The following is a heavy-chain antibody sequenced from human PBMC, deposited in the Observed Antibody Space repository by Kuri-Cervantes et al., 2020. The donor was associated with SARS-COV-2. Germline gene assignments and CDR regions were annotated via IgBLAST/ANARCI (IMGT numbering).Heavy chain of an antibody. Sequence: GESLKISCAASGFTFSSYAMSWVRQAPGKGLEWVSAISGSGGSTYYADSVKGRFTISRDNSKNTLYLQMNSQRAEDTAVYYFATELTYSSGWYGVWDYWGQGTLVTVSS. CDR3: ATELTYSSGWYGVWDY. CDR1: GFTFSSYA. J-gene: IGHJ4*02. CDR2: ISGSGGST. V-gene: IGHV3-23*01. D-gene: IGHD6-19*01.